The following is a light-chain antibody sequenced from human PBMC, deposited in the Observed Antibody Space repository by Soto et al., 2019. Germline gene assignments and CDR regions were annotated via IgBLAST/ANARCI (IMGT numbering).Light chain of an antibody. Sequence: DIQLTQSPSFLSASVGDRVTITCRASQGISSYLAWYQQKPGKAPKLLIYAASTLQSGVPSRFSGSGSGTEFTLTISSPLPEDFATYYCQQLNSYPLTFGGGTKVEIK. CDR1: QGISSY. CDR2: AAS. J-gene: IGKJ4*01. V-gene: IGKV1-9*01. CDR3: QQLNSYPLT.